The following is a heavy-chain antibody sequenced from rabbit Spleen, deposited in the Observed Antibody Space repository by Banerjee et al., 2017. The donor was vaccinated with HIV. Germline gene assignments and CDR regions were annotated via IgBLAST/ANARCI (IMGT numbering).Heavy chain of an antibody. D-gene: IGHD1-1*01. CDR2: IDTNDGDT. CDR3: ARNYVNAFDP. V-gene: IGHV1S45*01. J-gene: IGHJ2*01. Sequence: LEESGGGLVKPGGTLTLTCTVSGFSFSSNWICWVRQAPGKGLEWIACIDTNDGDTDYANWTKGRFTISKTSSTSVTLQITSLTAADTASYFCARNYVNAFDPWGPGTLVTVS. CDR1: GFSFSSNW.